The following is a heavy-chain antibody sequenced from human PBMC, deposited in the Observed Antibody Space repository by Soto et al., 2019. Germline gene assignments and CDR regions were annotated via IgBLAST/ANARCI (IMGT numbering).Heavy chain of an antibody. D-gene: IGHD6-13*01. J-gene: IGHJ6*02. Sequence: QVQLVQSGAEVKKPGSSVKVSCKASGGTFSSYAISWVRQAPGQGLEWMGGIIPIFGTANYAQKFQGRVTMTADESTSTDYMELRSLRSEDTAVYYCASRSSSVPLYYYGMDVWGQGTTVTVSS. CDR3: ASRSSSVPLYYYGMDV. CDR1: GGTFSSYA. V-gene: IGHV1-69*12. CDR2: IIPIFGTA.